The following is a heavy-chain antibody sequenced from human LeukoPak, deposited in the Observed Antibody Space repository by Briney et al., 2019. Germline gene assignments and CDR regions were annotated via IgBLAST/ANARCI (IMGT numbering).Heavy chain of an antibody. J-gene: IGHJ4*02. CDR3: VRDLGGRSGH. D-gene: IGHD1-26*01. V-gene: IGHV3-74*01. CDR1: GFTFSSNW. CDR2: INEDGSTT. Sequence: GGSLRLSCAASGFTFSSNWMHWVRQAPGRGLVWVSRINEDGSTTNYADSVKGRSTIFRDNAKNTLYLQMNSLRAEDTAVYYCVRDLGGRSGHWGQGTLVTVSS.